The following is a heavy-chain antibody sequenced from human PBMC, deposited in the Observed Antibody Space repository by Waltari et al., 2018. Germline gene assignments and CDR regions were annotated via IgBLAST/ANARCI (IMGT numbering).Heavy chain of an antibody. Sequence: QLQLQESGPGLVKPSETLSLTCTVSGGSIRSSSYYWGWIRQPPGKGLEWSGSIYYSGSTYYNPSLKSRVTISVDTSKNQFSLKLSSVTAADTAVYYCARIIVVVPAALNYFDYWGQGTLVTVSS. CDR1: GGSIRSSSYY. CDR3: ARIIVVVPAALNYFDY. CDR2: IYYSGST. J-gene: IGHJ4*02. D-gene: IGHD2-2*01. V-gene: IGHV4-39*01.